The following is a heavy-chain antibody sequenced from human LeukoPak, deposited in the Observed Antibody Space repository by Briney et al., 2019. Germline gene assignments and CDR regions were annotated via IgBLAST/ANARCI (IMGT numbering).Heavy chain of an antibody. D-gene: IGHD3-10*01. CDR3: ARGRKGVVTMVRGVIRREYYFDY. Sequence: SETLSLTCAVYGGSFSGYYWSWIRQPPGKGLEWIGEINHSGSTNYNPSLKSRVTTSVDTSKNQFSLKLSSVTAADTAVYYCARGRKGVVTMVRGVIRREYYFDYWGQGTLVTVSS. CDR2: INHSGST. CDR1: GGSFSGYY. V-gene: IGHV4-34*01. J-gene: IGHJ4*02.